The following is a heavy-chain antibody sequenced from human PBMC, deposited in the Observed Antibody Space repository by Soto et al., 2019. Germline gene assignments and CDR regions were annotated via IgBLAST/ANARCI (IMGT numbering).Heavy chain of an antibody. V-gene: IGHV1-69*01. CDR1: GGVFSNYA. D-gene: IGHD3-22*01. CDR3: ARGSHFLSTGYYFDN. Sequence: VQLVESGGGWVQPGRSLRLSCAASGGVFSNYALTWVRQAPGQGLEWLGGIVPVFATPNYAPKFQGRLTVTADESTRTAYMELSSLTSEDTAMYYCARGSHFLSTGYYFDNWGQGTLVTVSS. J-gene: IGHJ5*02. CDR2: IVPVFATP.